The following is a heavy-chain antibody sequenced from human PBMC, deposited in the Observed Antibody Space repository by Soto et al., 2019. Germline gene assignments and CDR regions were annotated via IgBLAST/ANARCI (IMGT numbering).Heavy chain of an antibody. CDR3: ARAGEGVSIYSSSWYRFDY. CDR1: GFNFSDYY. CDR2: ISSSGSTI. J-gene: IGHJ4*02. D-gene: IGHD6-13*01. V-gene: IGHV3-11*01. Sequence: GGSLRLSCAASGFNFSDYYMSWIRQAPGKGLEWVSYISSSGSTIYYADSVKGRFTISRDNAKNSLYLQMNSLRAEDTAVYYCARAGEGVSIYSSSWYRFDYWGQGTLVTVSS.